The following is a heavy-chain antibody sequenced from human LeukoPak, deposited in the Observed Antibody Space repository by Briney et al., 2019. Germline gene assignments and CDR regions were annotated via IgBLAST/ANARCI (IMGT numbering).Heavy chain of an antibody. CDR1: GYTFTGYY. CDR2: INPNSGGT. Sequence: ASVKVSCKASGYTFTGYYMHWLRQAPGQGLEWMGRINPNSGGTNYAQRFQGGVTMTRDTSISTAYMELSRLRSDDTAVYYCARSTMVRGVIMGYWGQGTLVTVSS. J-gene: IGHJ4*02. D-gene: IGHD3-10*01. CDR3: ARSTMVRGVIMGY. V-gene: IGHV1-2*06.